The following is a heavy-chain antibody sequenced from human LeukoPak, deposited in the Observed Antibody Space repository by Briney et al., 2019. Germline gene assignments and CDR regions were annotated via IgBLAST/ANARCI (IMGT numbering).Heavy chain of an antibody. V-gene: IGHV1-2*02. CDR1: GYTFTGYY. J-gene: IGHJ4*02. CDR2: INPNSGGT. CDR3: ARDRSIAVAGVFDY. D-gene: IGHD6-19*01. Sequence: ASVKVSCKASGYTFTGYYMHWVRQAPGQGLEWMGWINPNSGGTNYAQKFQGRVTMTRDTSISTAYMELSRLRSDDTAVYYCARDRSIAVAGVFDYWGQGTLVTVSS.